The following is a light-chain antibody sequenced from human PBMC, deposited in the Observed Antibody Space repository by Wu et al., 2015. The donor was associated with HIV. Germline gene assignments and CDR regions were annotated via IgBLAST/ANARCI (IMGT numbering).Light chain of an antibody. CDR1: QDINSC. V-gene: IGKV1-NL1*01. CDR3: QKYNTAPWT. CDR2: AAS. J-gene: IGKJ1*01. Sequence: DIQMTQSPSSLSASVGDRVTITCRASQDINSCLAWYQQKPGKAPQLLLYAASRLESGVPSRFSGSGSGTDYTLTINSLQPEDFATYYCQKYNTAPWTFGQGTKVEMK.